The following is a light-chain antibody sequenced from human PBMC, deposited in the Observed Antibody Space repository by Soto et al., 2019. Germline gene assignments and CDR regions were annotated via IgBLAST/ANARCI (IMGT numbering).Light chain of an antibody. J-gene: IGLJ1*01. Sequence: QSALTQPPSASGSPGQSVTISCTGTSSDVGGYNDDSWYQQHPGKAPKLMIYEVSKRPSGVPDRFSGSKSGNTASLTVSGLQAEDEADYYCSSYAGSNNFVFGTGTKLTVL. V-gene: IGLV2-8*01. CDR3: SSYAGSNNFV. CDR2: EVS. CDR1: SSDVGGYND.